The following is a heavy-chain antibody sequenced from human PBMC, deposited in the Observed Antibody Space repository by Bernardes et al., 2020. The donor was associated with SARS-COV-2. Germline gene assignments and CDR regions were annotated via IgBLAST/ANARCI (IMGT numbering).Heavy chain of an antibody. D-gene: IGHD4-17*01. CDR1: GFNFSRSA. Sequence: GVSLRLSCTASGFNFSRSAIQWVRHPSGKALEWIGRIRSKPKGYATTYAASLKGRFVISRDDSRNTAYLQIHSLKIEDTAVYYCTGDYLYWDQGTLVSVPS. V-gene: IGHV3-73*01. CDR3: TGDYLY. CDR2: IRSKPKGYAT. J-gene: IGHJ4*02.